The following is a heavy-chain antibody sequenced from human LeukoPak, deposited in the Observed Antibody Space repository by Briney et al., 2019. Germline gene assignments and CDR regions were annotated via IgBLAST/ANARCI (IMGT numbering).Heavy chain of an antibody. V-gene: IGHV3-30-3*02. Sequence: GGSLRLSCAASGFTFSSYAMHWVRQAPGKGLEWVAVISYDGSNKYYADSVKGRFTISRDNSKNTLYLQMNSLRAEDTAVYYCAKSTSSWYRGWGQGTLVTVSS. J-gene: IGHJ4*02. CDR1: GFTFSSYA. CDR3: AKSTSSWYRG. CDR2: ISYDGSNK. D-gene: IGHD6-13*01.